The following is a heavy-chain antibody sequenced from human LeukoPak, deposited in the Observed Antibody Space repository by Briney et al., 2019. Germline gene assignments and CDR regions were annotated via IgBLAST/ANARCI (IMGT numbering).Heavy chain of an antibody. CDR1: GFTFNYYW. CDR2: IKPDGSEK. CDR3: ARDGHYFAMDV. J-gene: IGHJ6*02. V-gene: IGHV3-7*03. Sequence: GGSLRLSCAASGFTFNYYWMSWVRQTPGKGLEWLANIKPDGSEKYYVDSVRGRFTISRDNAKSSVHLQINGLRAEDTAIYYCARDGHYFAMDVWGQGTTVTVSS.